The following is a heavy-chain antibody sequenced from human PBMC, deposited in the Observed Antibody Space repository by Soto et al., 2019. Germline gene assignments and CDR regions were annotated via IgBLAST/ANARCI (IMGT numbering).Heavy chain of an antibody. V-gene: IGHV3-30*19. CDR3: ARWGTTGGLDV. D-gene: IGHD3-16*01. Sequence: QVQLVESGGGVVQPRTSLRVSCVGSGFTFRSYVIHWVRQAPGKGLEWVALTSYDGSDKYYGDSVRGRFTISRDNSRNTVDLQMDSLRLEDTALYYCARWGTTGGLDVWGQGTLVSVSS. J-gene: IGHJ1*01. CDR1: GFTFRSYV. CDR2: TSYDGSDK.